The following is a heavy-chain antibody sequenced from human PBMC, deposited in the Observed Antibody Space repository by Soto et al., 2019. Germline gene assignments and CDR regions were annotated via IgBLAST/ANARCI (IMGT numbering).Heavy chain of an antibody. CDR1: GYTFTSYG. V-gene: IGHV1-18*01. CDR2: ISACNGNT. D-gene: IGHD4-17*01. Sequence: QVQLVQSGAEVKKPGASVKVSCKACGYTFTSYGISWVRQAPGQGLEWMGWISACNGNTNDAQKLQGRVTMTTDTSTSTAYMELRSLRSDDTAVYYCARPWGYGDYGEMGYWGQGTLLTVSS. J-gene: IGHJ4*02. CDR3: ARPWGYGDYGEMGY.